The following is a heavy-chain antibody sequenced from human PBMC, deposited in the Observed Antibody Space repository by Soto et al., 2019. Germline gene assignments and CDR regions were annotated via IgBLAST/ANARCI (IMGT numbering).Heavy chain of an antibody. CDR2: ISAYNGNT. D-gene: IGHD3-3*02. CDR1: GYTFTSYG. Sequence: QVQLVQSEAEMKKPGASVKVSCKASGYTFTSYGISWVRQAPGQGLEWMGWISAYNGNTNYAQKLQGRVTMTTDTSTSTAYMELRSLRSDDTAVYYCARVGFWEFDTVTQYYGMDVWGQGTTVTVSS. J-gene: IGHJ6*02. CDR3: ARVGFWEFDTVTQYYGMDV. V-gene: IGHV1-18*01.